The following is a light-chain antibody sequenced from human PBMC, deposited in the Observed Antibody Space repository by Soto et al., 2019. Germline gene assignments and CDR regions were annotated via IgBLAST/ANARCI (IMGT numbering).Light chain of an antibody. V-gene: IGKV1-8*01. Sequence: AIRMTQSPSSLSASTGDRVTITCRASQGISSYLAWYQQKPGKAPKLLIYAASTLQSGVPSRFSGSGSGTDFTLTISCLQSEDFATYYCQQYDSSSPTFGQGTKLEIK. CDR2: AAS. J-gene: IGKJ2*01. CDR3: QQYDSSSPT. CDR1: QGISSY.